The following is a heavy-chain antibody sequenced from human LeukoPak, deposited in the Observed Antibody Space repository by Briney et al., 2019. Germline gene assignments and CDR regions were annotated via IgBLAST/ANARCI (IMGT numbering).Heavy chain of an antibody. D-gene: IGHD2-2*02. CDR2: IIPIFDTT. CDR1: GDTFSSYA. J-gene: IGHJ5*02. V-gene: IGHV1-69*05. CDR3: ALSGYQLLYVNWFDP. Sequence: GASVKVSCKASGDTFSSYAISWVRQAPGQGLEWMGVIIPIFDTTNYAQKFQGRVTITTDESTSTAYMELSSLRSEDTAVYYCALSGYQLLYVNWFDPWGQGTLVTVSS.